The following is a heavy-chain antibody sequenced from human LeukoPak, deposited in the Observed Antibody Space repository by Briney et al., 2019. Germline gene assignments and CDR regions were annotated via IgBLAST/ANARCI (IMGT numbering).Heavy chain of an antibody. Sequence: PSETLSLTCTVSGGSISSSSSYWGWVRQPPGKGLEWIGSIYYSGSTYYNPSLRSRVTISADTSKTQFSLKLTSVTAADTAVYYCARIVPYNYGYVDYWGQGTLVTVSS. D-gene: IGHD5-18*01. CDR1: GGSISSSSSY. V-gene: IGHV4-39*01. J-gene: IGHJ4*02. CDR2: IYYSGST. CDR3: ARIVPYNYGYVDY.